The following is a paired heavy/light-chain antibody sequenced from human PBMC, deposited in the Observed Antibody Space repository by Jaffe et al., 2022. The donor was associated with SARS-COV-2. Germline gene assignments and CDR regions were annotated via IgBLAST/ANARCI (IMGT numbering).Light chain of an antibody. CDR1: QSISTY. J-gene: IGKJ1*01. Sequence: DIQMTQSPSSLSASVGDRVTITCRASQSISTYLNWYQQKPGEAPKVLIYGASSLQSGVPSRYSGSGSGTDFTLTISSLQPEDFATYYCQQTYTTPRAFGQGTKVEVK. CDR2: GAS. CDR3: QQTYTTPRA. V-gene: IGKV1-39*01.
Heavy chain of an antibody. V-gene: IGHV4-34*01. CDR1: GGSFSDYY. Sequence: QVQLQQWGAGLLLPSETLSLTCAVYGGSFSDYYWSWIRQPPGKGLEWIGEINHTGSTKYNPSLKTRVTISVDTSKNQFSLKLTSVTAADTAVYYCARTSAGGWSAGNYYYYYYMDVWGKGTTVTVSS. J-gene: IGHJ6*03. CDR2: INHTGST. D-gene: IGHD6-19*01. CDR3: ARTSAGGWSAGNYYYYYYMDV.